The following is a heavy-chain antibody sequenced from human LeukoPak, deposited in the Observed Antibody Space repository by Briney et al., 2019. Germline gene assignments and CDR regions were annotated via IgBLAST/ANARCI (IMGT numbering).Heavy chain of an antibody. J-gene: IGHJ4*02. D-gene: IGHD3-10*01. V-gene: IGHV3-30*04. CDR2: ISHDGSNK. CDR1: GFTFSSYA. CDR3: ARGSHQDYFGSMTYLFDY. Sequence: GGSLRLSCAAAGFTFSSYAIHWVRQAPGKGLEWVTFISHDGSNKYYADSVKGRFTISRDNSKKTLYLQVNSLRVEDTAVYYCARGSHQDYFGSMTYLFDYWGQGTLVTVSS.